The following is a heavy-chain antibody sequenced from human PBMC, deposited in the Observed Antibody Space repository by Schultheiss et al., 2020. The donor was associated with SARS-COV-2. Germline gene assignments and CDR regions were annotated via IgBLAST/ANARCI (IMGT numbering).Heavy chain of an antibody. Sequence: GGSLRLSCAASGFTFSSYAMSWVRQAPGKGLEWVSYISSSSSTIYYADSVKGRFTISRDNSKNTLYLQMNSLRAEDTAVYYCAKLKGMTTVTTYLYWYFDLWGRGTLVTVSS. V-gene: IGHV3-23*01. CDR2: ISSSSSTI. J-gene: IGHJ2*01. D-gene: IGHD4-17*01. CDR3: AKLKGMTTVTTYLYWYFDL. CDR1: GFTFSSYA.